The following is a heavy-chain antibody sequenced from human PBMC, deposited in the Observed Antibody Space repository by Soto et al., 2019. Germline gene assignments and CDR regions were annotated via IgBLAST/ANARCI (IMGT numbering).Heavy chain of an antibody. CDR1: GDSITSSGYY. V-gene: IGHV4-31*03. CDR2: IYCSGTS. Sequence: TLSLTGSVSGDSITSSGYYWTWIRQLTGKGIDWIGYIYCSGTSYYHPSLSSRVIISVDTSKNCFSLRPQSATVADRAMYFCARNVDPALHGNSFDHWGHGTLVTVSS. J-gene: IGHJ5*02. D-gene: IGHD5-18*01. CDR3: ARNVDPALHGNSFDH.